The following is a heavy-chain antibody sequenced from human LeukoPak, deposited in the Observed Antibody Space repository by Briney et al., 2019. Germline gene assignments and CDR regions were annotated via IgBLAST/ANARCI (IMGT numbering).Heavy chain of an antibody. CDR3: ARPSSGGLSEDY. Sequence: GGSLRLSCAASGLTVTTRYMSWVRQAPGKGLGWVSIIYSGGSTYYADSVKGRFTISKDDSKNTLYLQMNKLRVEDTAVYYCARPSSGGLSEDYWGQGTLVTVSS. CDR2: IYSGGST. V-gene: IGHV3-53*01. CDR1: GLTVTTRY. D-gene: IGHD3-10*01. J-gene: IGHJ4*02.